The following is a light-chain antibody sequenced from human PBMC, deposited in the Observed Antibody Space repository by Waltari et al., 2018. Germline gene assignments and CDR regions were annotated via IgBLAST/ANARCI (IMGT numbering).Light chain of an antibody. CDR2: DAS. Sequence: EIVFTQSPATLSLSPGERATLSCRAIQRVSSSLAWYQQKPGQAPRLLIYDASNRATGIPARFSGSGSGTDFTLTISSLEPEDFAVYYCQQRSNWPPITFGQGTRLEIK. V-gene: IGKV3-11*01. CDR1: QRVSSS. CDR3: QQRSNWPPIT. J-gene: IGKJ5*01.